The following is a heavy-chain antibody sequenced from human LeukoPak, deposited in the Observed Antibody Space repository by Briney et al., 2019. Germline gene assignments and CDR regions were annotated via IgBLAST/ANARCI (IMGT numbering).Heavy chain of an antibody. CDR1: GFTFTNAW. D-gene: IGHD6-19*01. J-gene: IGHJ4*02. CDR3: TTDLAVAGSLFY. CDR2: FMSKSDGGTT. Sequence: GGSLRLSCAASGFTFTNAWMSWVRQAPGKGLEWVGRFMSKSDGGTTDYAAPVKGRFTISRDDSRNTLFLQMSSLTADDTAVYYCTTDLAVAGSLFYWGQGTLVTVSS. V-gene: IGHV3-15*05.